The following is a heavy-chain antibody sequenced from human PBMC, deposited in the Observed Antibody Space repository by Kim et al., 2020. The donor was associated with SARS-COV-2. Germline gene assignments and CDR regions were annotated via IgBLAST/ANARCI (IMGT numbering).Heavy chain of an antibody. V-gene: IGHV4-39*01. J-gene: IGHJ4*02. Sequence: TDYNPSLKSRVTISVDTSKNQFSLKLSSVTAADTAVYYCARRSRYYFDYWGQGTLVTVSS. CDR3: ARRSRYYFDY. CDR2: T.